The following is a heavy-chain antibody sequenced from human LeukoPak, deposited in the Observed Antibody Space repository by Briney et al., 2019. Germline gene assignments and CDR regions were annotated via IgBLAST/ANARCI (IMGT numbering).Heavy chain of an antibody. CDR2: ISGSGGST. CDR1: GFTFSSYA. Sequence: GGSLRPSCAASGFTFSSYAMSWVRQAPGKGLEWGSAISGSGGSTYYADAVKGRFTISRDNSKNRLYLQMNSLRAEDTAVYYCASHPAGGNPNWFDPWGQGTLVTVSS. J-gene: IGHJ5*02. D-gene: IGHD6-13*01. CDR3: ASHPAGGNPNWFDP. V-gene: IGHV3-23*01.